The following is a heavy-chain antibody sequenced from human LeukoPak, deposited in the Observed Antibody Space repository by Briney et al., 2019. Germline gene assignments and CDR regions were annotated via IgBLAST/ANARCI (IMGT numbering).Heavy chain of an antibody. CDR3: AKTGYSGSAYGTWYFDY. J-gene: IGHJ4*02. V-gene: IGHV3-30*02. D-gene: IGHD5-12*01. CDR2: IRYDGSNE. CDR1: GFTFSSNG. Sequence: GGSLRLSCATSGFTFSSNGLHWVRQAPGKGLEWVAFIRYDGSNEYYADAVKGRFTISRDNSKNTLYLQMNSLRTEDTAVYYCAKTGYSGSAYGTWYFDYWGQGTLVTVSS.